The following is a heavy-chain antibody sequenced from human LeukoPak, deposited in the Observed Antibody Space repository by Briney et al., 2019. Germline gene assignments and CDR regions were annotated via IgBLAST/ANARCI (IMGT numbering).Heavy chain of an antibody. D-gene: IGHD3-10*01. V-gene: IGHV1-69*13. J-gene: IGHJ4*02. CDR3: ARGRARNYYGSGSYYTFDY. Sequence: GASVKVSCKASGGTFSSYAISWVRQAPGQGFEWMGGIIPIFGTANYAQKFQGRVTITADESTSTAYMELSSLRSEDTAVYCCARGRARNYYGSGSYYTFDYWGQGTLVTVSS. CDR1: GGTFSSYA. CDR2: IIPIFGTA.